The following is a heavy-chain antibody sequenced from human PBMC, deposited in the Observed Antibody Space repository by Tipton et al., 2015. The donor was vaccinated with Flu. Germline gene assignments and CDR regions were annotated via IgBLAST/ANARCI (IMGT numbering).Heavy chain of an antibody. J-gene: IGHJ4*02. CDR1: GYTFTSYY. D-gene: IGHD3-10*01. Sequence: QVQLVQSGAEVKKPGASVKVSCKASGYTFTSYYMHWVRQAPGQGLEWMGIINPSGGSTSYAQKFQGRVTMTRDTSTSTVYMELSSLRSEDTAVYYCAREGRDSYYGSGSSASLLDYWGRGTPVTVSS. CDR3: AREGRDSYYGSGSSASLLDY. CDR2: INPSGGST. V-gene: IGHV1-46*01.